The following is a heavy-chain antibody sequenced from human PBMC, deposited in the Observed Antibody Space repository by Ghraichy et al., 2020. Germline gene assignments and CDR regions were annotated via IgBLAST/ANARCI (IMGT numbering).Heavy chain of an antibody. Sequence: SETLSLTCTVSGGSISSSSYYWAWIRQPPGKGLELIGSIYYTGSTYYNPSLKSRVTISVDRSKNQFSLKVSSVTAADTAVYYCARPQSDYNYAIDVWGRGPRSPSP. CDR2: IYYTGST. CDR1: GGSISSSSYY. J-gene: IGHJ6*02. V-gene: IGHV4-39*01. CDR3: ARPQSDYNYAIDV.